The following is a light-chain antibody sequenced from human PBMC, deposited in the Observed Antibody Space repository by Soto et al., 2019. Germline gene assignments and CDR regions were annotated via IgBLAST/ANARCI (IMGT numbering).Light chain of an antibody. Sequence: EIVLTQSPGTLSLSPGERAKLSCRASQSVSNNYLAWYQQKPGQAPRLLIYGASNRATGIPDRFSGSGSGTDFTLTISRLEPEDFAVYYCQQYGSSPRTFGQGTTVDI. CDR3: QQYGSSPRT. CDR1: QSVSNNY. CDR2: GAS. J-gene: IGKJ1*01. V-gene: IGKV3-20*01.